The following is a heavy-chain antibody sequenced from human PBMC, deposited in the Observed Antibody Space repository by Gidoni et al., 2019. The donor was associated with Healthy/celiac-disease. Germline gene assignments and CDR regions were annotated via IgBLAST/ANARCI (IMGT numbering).Heavy chain of an antibody. CDR1: GYSFPSYW. D-gene: IGHD2-2*01. CDR3: ARWGEIGYCSSTSCHGWFDP. V-gene: IGHV5-51*03. CDR2: IYPGDSDT. Sequence: EVQLVQSGAEGKKPGESLTISCKGSGYSFPSYWLGWVCQMPGKGLEWMGMIYPGDSDTRYSRSFQGQVTISADKSISTAYLQWSSLKASDTAMYYCARWGEIGYCSSTSCHGWFDPWGQGTLVTVSS. J-gene: IGHJ5*02.